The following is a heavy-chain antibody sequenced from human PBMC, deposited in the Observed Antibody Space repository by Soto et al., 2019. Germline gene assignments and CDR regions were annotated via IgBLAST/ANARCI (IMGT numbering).Heavy chain of an antibody. V-gene: IGHV4-31*03. CDR2: IYYSGST. CDR1: GGSISSGGYY. CDR3: ATRYGGDFDY. D-gene: IGHD3-10*01. J-gene: IGHJ4*02. Sequence: SETLSLTCTVSGGSISSGGYYWSWIRQHPGKGLEWIGYIYYSGSTYYNPSLKSRVTISVDTSKNQFSLKLSSVTAADTAVYYCATRYGGDFDYWGQGTLVTVSS.